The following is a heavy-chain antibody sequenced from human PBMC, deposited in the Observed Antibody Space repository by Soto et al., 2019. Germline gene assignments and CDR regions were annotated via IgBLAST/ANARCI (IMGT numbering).Heavy chain of an antibody. Sequence: EVQLLESGGSLVQPGGSLRLSCAASGFTFGNYAINWVRQAPGKGLEWVAGISGGGGNTYYADSVKGRFTISRDHSKRTVYLQMHSLRAEDTAVYYCAKGFIVVVTVIRPDDAFDMWGQGTMVTVSS. CDR3: AKGFIVVVTVIRPDDAFDM. V-gene: IGHV3-23*01. J-gene: IGHJ3*02. CDR1: GFTFGNYA. D-gene: IGHD2-21*02. CDR2: ISGGGGNT.